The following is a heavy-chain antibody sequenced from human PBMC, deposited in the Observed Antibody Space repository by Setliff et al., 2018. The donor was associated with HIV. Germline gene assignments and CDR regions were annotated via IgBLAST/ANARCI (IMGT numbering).Heavy chain of an antibody. CDR2: IYSSGSA. J-gene: IGHJ4*02. D-gene: IGHD3-10*01. V-gene: IGHV4-4*09. CDR3: ARGLNYYGSGSYLPLGY. Sequence: SETLSLTCTVSGGSISGHYWSWIRQPPGRGLEWIGYIYSSGSANYSPSLKSRVTISVDTSKNQISLKLRSVTAADTAVYYCARGLNYYGSGSYLPLGYWGQGTLVTVSS. CDR1: GGSISGHY.